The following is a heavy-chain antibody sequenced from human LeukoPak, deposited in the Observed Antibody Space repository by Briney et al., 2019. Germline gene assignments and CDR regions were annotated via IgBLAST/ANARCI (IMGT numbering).Heavy chain of an antibody. CDR3: ARDVVPAGANWFDP. CDR2: IYYSGST. CDR1: GGSISSHY. J-gene: IGHJ5*02. Sequence: SETLSLTCTVSGGSISSHYWSWIRQPPGKGLEWIGYIYYSGSTNYNPSLKSRVTISVDTSKNQFSPKLSSVTAADTAVYYCARDVVPAGANWFDPWGQGTLVTVSS. D-gene: IGHD2-15*01. V-gene: IGHV4-59*11.